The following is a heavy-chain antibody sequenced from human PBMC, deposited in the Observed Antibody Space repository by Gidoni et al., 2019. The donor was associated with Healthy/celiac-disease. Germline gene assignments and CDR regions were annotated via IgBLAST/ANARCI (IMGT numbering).Heavy chain of an antibody. D-gene: IGHD6-19*01. CDR1: GFTFSSYS. V-gene: IGHV3-21*01. CDR2: ISSSSSYI. J-gene: IGHJ3*02. CDR3: ARVLRLVPAFDI. Sequence: EVQLVESGGGLVKPGGSLRLSCAASGFTFSSYSMNWVRQAPGKGLEWVSSISSSSSYIYYADSVKGRFTISRDNAKNSLYLQMNSLRAEDTAVYYCARVLRLVPAFDIWGQGTMVTVSS.